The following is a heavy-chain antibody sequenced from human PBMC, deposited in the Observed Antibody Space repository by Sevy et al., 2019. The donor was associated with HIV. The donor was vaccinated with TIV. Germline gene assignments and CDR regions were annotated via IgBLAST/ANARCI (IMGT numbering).Heavy chain of an antibody. CDR1: GYTFTSYY. CDR3: ARGSGVAATEDGYYYGMDV. J-gene: IGHJ6*02. Sequence: ASVKVSCKASGYTFTSYYMHWVRQAPGQGLEWMGIINPSGGSTSYARKIQGRVTMTRDTSTSTGYMELSSLRSEDTAVYYCARGSGVAATEDGYYYGMDVWGQGTTVTVSS. D-gene: IGHD2-15*01. CDR2: INPSGGST. V-gene: IGHV1-46*01.